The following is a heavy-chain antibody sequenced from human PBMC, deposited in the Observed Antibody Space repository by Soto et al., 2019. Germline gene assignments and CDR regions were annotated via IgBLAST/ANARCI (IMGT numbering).Heavy chain of an antibody. Sequence: PGGSLRLSCAASGLTFSSYAMSWVRQAPGKGLEWVSAISGSGGSTYYADSVKGRFTISRDNSKNTLYLQMNSLRAEDTAVYYCAKSAYSLRYYYYGMDVWGQGTTVTVSS. J-gene: IGHJ6*02. CDR1: GLTFSSYA. CDR2: ISGSGGST. CDR3: AKSAYSLRYYYYGMDV. D-gene: IGHD2-21*01. V-gene: IGHV3-23*01.